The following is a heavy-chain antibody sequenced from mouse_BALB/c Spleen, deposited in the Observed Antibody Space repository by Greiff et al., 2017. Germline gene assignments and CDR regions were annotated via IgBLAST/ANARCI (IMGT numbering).Heavy chain of an antibody. CDR1: GYTFTSYW. CDR3: ARSGASYAMDY. V-gene: IGHV1S81*02. Sequence: QVQLQQPGAELVKPGASVKLSCKASGYTFTSYWMHWVKQRPGQGLEWIGEINPSNGRTNYNEKFKGKATLTADKSSSTAYMQLSSLTSENSAVYFCARSGASYAMDYWGQGTSVTVSS. J-gene: IGHJ4*01. CDR2: INPSNGRT.